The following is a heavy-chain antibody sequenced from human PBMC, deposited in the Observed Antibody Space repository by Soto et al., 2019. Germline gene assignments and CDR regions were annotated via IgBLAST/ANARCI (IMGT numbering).Heavy chain of an antibody. CDR2: TGSGTGPG. CDR3: ARRDSGGFYRFFDS. CDR1: GGSLSTNP. V-gene: IGHV1-69*06. Sequence: SVKVSCKASGGSLSTNPISWVRQAPGQGLEWMGGTGSGTGPGNHAQKFQGRLTVTADKSTSTVYMELTNLSSEDTAVYYCARRDSGGFYRFFDSWGQGALVTVSS. J-gene: IGHJ4*02. D-gene: IGHD2-15*01.